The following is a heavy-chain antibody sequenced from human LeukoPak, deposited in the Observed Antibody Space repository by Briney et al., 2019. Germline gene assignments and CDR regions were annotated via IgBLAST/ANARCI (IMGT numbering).Heavy chain of an antibody. V-gene: IGHV4-39*07. CDR3: ARAYCGGDCPFDY. Sequence: SETLSLTCTVSGGSISSSSYYWGWIRQPPGKGLEWIGSIYYSGSTYYNPSLKSRVTISVDTSKNQFSLKLSSVTAADTAVYYCARAYCGGDCPFDYWGQGTLVTVSS. D-gene: IGHD2-21*02. J-gene: IGHJ4*02. CDR2: IYYSGST. CDR1: GGSISSSSYY.